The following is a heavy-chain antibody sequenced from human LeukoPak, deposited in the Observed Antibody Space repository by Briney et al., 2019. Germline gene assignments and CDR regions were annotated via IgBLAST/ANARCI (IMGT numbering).Heavy chain of an antibody. CDR1: GGTFISYA. Sequence: ASVKVSCKASGGTFISYAISWVRQAPGQGLEWMGRIIPILGIANYAQKFQGRVTITADKSTSTAYMELSSLRSEDTAVYYCARDGEYSGYDYYYYYGMDVWGQGTTVTVS. CDR3: ARDGEYSGYDYYYYYGMDV. CDR2: IIPILGIA. J-gene: IGHJ6*02. V-gene: IGHV1-69*04. D-gene: IGHD5-12*01.